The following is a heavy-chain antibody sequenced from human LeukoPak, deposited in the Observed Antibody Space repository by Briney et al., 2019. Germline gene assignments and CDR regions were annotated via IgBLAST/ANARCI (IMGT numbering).Heavy chain of an antibody. Sequence: GESLKISCKVSGYSFTSYWIGWVRQMPGKGPEYMGIIYPGDSETRYSPSFKGQVTISADKSISTAYLQWSSLKASDTAMYYCARHVGVTTEFDYWGQGTLVTVSS. CDR2: IYPGDSET. J-gene: IGHJ4*02. CDR3: ARHVGVTTEFDY. CDR1: GYSFTSYW. D-gene: IGHD3-3*01. V-gene: IGHV5-51*01.